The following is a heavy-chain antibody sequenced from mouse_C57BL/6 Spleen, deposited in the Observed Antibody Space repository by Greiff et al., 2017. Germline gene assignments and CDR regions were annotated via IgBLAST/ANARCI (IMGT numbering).Heavy chain of an antibody. CDR1: GYTFTSYW. Sequence: QVQLQQSGAELVRPGSSVKLSCKASGYTFTSYWMHWVKQRPIQGLEWIGNIDPSDSETHYNQKFKDKDTLTVDKSSSTAYMQLSSLTSEDSAVYYCARRNYYGSSYEYFDVWGTGTTVTVSS. J-gene: IGHJ1*03. CDR3: ARRNYYGSSYEYFDV. CDR2: IDPSDSET. D-gene: IGHD1-1*01. V-gene: IGHV1-52*01.